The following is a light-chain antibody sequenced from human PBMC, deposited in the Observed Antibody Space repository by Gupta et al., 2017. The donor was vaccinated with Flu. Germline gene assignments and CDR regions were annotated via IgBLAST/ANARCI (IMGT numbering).Light chain of an antibody. CDR1: ESLVYSDGDSY. CDR3: MHSTRWPWT. CDR2: KAS. V-gene: IGKV2-30*01. J-gene: IGKJ1*01. Sequence: DGVMTQSQLSLPVTLGQPASISCRSSESLVYSDGDSYVSWFHQRPGQPPRRLIYKASNRDSGVPDRISGSGSGTDFTLKISRVEAEDVGVYYCMHSTRWPWTFGQGTKVEI.